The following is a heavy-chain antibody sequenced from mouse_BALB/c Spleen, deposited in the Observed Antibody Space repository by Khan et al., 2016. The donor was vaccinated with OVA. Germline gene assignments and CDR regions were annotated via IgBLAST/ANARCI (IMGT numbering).Heavy chain of an antibody. CDR1: GFTFSSYG. J-gene: IGHJ2*01. Sequence: EVELVESGGDLVKPGGSLKLSCAASGFTFSSYGMSWVRQTPEKRLKWVATISSCGSYTYYPDSVKGRFTISRDTATNTLYLQMSSLKYEDTAMSYCERQGVHYGICYDLDYWGQGTTLTVSS. V-gene: IGHV5-6*01. CDR3: ERQGVHYGICYDLDY. CDR2: ISSCGSYT. D-gene: IGHD1-1*01.